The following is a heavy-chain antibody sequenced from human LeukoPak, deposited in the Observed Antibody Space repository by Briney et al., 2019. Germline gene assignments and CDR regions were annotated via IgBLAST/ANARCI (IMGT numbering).Heavy chain of an antibody. CDR2: ISGSGGST. D-gene: IGHD3-3*01. Sequence: GGSLRLSCAASGFTFNYYTMHWVRQAPGKGLEWVSAISGSGGSTYYADSVKGRFTISRDNSKNTLYLQMNSLRAEDTAVYYCAKVFYDSPEFWSGEGYYFDYWGQGTLVTVSS. CDR1: GFTFNYYT. V-gene: IGHV3-23*01. CDR3: AKVFYDSPEFWSGEGYYFDY. J-gene: IGHJ4*02.